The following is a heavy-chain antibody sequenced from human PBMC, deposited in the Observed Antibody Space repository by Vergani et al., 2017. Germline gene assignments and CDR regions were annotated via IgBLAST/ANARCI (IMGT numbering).Heavy chain of an antibody. CDR3: ADLYGDDGFSPF. D-gene: IGHD2-21*01. CDR1: GFTFSGSA. Sequence: EVQLVESGGGLVQPGGSLKLSCAASGFTFSGSAMHWVRQASGKGLEWVGRIRSKANSYATAYAESVKGRFTISRDDSKNTVYLQINSLRAEDTAFYYCADLYGDDGFSPFWGQGTLVTVSS. J-gene: IGHJ4*02. CDR2: IRSKANSYAT. V-gene: IGHV3-73*02.